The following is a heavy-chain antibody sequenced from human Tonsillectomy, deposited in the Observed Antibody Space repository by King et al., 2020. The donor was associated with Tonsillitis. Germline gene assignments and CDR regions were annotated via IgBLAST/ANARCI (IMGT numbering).Heavy chain of an antibody. D-gene: IGHD4-23*01. CDR1: GGSFSGYY. V-gene: IGHV4-34*01. J-gene: IGHJ4*02. CDR3: ASGGFGNPTTLYFFDY. CDR2: INHSGST. Sequence: VQLQQWGAGLLKPSETLYLTCAVYGGSFSGYYWSWLRQPPGKGLEWIGEINHSGSTNYNPSLKSRVTISVDTSKNQFSLKLSSVTAADTAVYYCASGGFGNPTTLYFFDYWGQGTLVTVSS.